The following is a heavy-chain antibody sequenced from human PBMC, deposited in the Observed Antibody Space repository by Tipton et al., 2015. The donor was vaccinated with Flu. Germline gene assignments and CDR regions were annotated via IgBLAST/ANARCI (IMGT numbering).Heavy chain of an antibody. CDR1: SGYIYAGDYY. J-gene: IGHJ4*02. Sequence: TLSLTCTVSSGYIYAGDYYWSWLRQAPGKGLEWIGHVDHSGTTRYNPSLKSRLIISVDTAKNQFFLKLTSVTAADTAVYFCATFAKTFDYWGQGALVAVSS. V-gene: IGHV4-30-4*01. CDR2: VDHSGTT. D-gene: IGHD2/OR15-2a*01. CDR3: ATFAKTFDY.